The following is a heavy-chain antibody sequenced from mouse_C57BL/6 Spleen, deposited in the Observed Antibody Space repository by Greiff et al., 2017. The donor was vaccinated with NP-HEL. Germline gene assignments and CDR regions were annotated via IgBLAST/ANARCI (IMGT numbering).Heavy chain of an antibody. Sequence: EVQGVESGGDLVKPGGSLKLSCAASGFTFSSYGMSWVRQTPDKGLEWVATISSGGSYTYYPDSVKGRVTISRDNAKNTLYLQMSSLMSEDTAMYYCARHDYYGSSRYAMDYWGQGTSVTVSS. CDR3: ARHDYYGSSRYAMDY. CDR2: ISSGGSYT. D-gene: IGHD1-1*01. V-gene: IGHV5-6*01. CDR1: GFTFSSYG. J-gene: IGHJ4*01.